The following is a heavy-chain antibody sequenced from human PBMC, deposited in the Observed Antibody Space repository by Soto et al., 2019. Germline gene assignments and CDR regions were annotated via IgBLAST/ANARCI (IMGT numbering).Heavy chain of an antibody. CDR1: GGSISSGGYY. D-gene: IGHD1-1*01. CDR2: IYYSGST. Sequence: SETLSLTCTVSGGSISSGGYYWSWIRQHPGKGLEWIGYIYYSGSTYYNPSLKSRVTISVDTSKNQFSLKLSSVTAADTAVYYCARENDCVCPQCFDPWGQGTQVTVSS. CDR3: ARENDCVCPQCFDP. V-gene: IGHV4-31*03. J-gene: IGHJ5*02.